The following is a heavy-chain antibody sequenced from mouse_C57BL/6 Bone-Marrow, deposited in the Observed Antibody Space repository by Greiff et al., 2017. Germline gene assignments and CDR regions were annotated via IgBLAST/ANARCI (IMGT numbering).Heavy chain of an antibody. CDR2: IWWDDDK. D-gene: IGHD2-3*01. CDR1: GFSLSTFGMG. J-gene: IGHJ3*01. CDR3: ARSIYDGYLAWFAY. Sequence: QVTLKESGPGILQPSQTLSLTCSFSGFSLSTFGMGVGWIRQPSGKGLEWLAHIWWDDDKYYNPALKSRLTISKDTSKNQVFLKIANVDTADTATYYCARSIYDGYLAWFAYWGQGTLVTVSA. V-gene: IGHV8-8*01.